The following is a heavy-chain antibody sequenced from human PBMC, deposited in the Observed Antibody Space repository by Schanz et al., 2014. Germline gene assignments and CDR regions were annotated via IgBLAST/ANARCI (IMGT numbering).Heavy chain of an antibody. V-gene: IGHV3-23*01. CDR3: ARKMKLGVYGGKGHDSLDI. Sequence: EVQLLESGGGLVQPGGSLRLSCAASGFSFGTYAMSWVRQAPGKGLLWVSAISGSGGSTYYADSVKGRFTISRDNSKNTLYLQMNTLRAEDTAVYYCARKMKLGVYGGKGHDSLDIWGQGTMVTVSS. CDR2: ISGSGGST. J-gene: IGHJ3*02. D-gene: IGHD4-17*01. CDR1: GFSFGTYA.